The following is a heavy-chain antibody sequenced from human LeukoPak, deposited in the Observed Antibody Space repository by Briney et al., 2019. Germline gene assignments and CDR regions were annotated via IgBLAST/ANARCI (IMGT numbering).Heavy chain of an antibody. J-gene: IGHJ4*02. CDR2: IYDSGST. CDR3: ARDRAPNLGYFDY. D-gene: IGHD1-14*01. CDR1: GGSISSYH. V-gene: IGHV4-59*01. Sequence: SETLSLTCTVSGGSISSYHWSWFRQAPGKGLEWIGYIYDSGSTNFNPSLKSRVTISVDTSKNQFSLKLSSVTAADTAVYYCARDRAPNLGYFDYWGQGTLVTVSS.